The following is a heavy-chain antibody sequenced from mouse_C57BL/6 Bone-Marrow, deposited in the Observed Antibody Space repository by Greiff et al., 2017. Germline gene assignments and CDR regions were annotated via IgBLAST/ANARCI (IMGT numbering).Heavy chain of an antibody. J-gene: IGHJ3*01. CDR3: ARGGLPWFAY. CDR2: ISSGSSTI. Sequence: DVMLVESGGGLVKPGGSLKLSCAASGFTFSDYGMHWVRQAPEKGLEWVAYISSGSSTIYYADTVKGRFTISRDNAKNTLFLQMTSLRSEDTAMYYCARGGLPWFAYWGQGTLVTVSA. V-gene: IGHV5-17*01. CDR1: GFTFSDYG. D-gene: IGHD2-4*01.